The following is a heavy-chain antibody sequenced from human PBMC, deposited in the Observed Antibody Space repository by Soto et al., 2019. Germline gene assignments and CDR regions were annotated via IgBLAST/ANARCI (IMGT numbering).Heavy chain of an antibody. CDR3: ARHLGSSRRPYFDY. J-gene: IGHJ4*02. D-gene: IGHD1-26*01. Sequence: GESLEVYGRGSCYGVMSYWMVGVRQMPGKGLEWMGIIYPGDSDTRYSPSFQGQVTISADKSISTAYLQWSSLKASDTAMYYGARHLGSSRRPYFDYWGQGTLVTVPQ. CDR1: CYGVMSYW. V-gene: IGHV5-51*01. CDR2: IYPGDSDT.